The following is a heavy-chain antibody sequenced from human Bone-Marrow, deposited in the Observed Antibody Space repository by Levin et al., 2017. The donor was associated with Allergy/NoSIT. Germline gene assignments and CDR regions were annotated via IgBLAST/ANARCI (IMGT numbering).Heavy chain of an antibody. Sequence: GESLKISCKASGYTFTSHSMNWVRQAPGQGLEWIGWINTHTGNPTYAQGVTGRFVFSLDTSVSTAYLQISDLKAEDTAVYYCARETLVAAAVNSHYYFGLDVWGQGTTVTVYS. CDR3: ARETLVAAAVNSHYYFGLDV. CDR2: INTHTGNP. D-gene: IGHD6-13*01. CDR1: GYTFTSHS. J-gene: IGHJ6*02. V-gene: IGHV7-4-1*02.